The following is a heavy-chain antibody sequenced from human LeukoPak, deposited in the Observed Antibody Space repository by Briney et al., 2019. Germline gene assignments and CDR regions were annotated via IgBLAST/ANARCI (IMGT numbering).Heavy chain of an antibody. V-gene: IGHV3-30*03. J-gene: IGHJ4*02. CDR2: ISYDGSNK. CDR3: ARGNYYDSSGYFVY. D-gene: IGHD3-22*01. Sequence: QAPXXXLEWVAVISYDGSNKYYADSVKGRFTISRDNSKNTLYLQMNSLRAEDTAVYYCARGNYYDSSGYFVYWGQGTLVTVSS.